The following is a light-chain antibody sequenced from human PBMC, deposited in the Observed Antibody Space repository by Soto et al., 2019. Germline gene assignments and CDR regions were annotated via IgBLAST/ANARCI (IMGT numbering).Light chain of an antibody. V-gene: IGLV2-14*01. CDR3: SSYTRSTTQV. J-gene: IGLJ1*01. CDR1: SSDVGGYNY. CDR2: EVS. Sequence: QSVRTQPASVSGSPGQSITIPCTGASSDVGGYNYVSWYQQHPGKAPKLMIYEVSNRPSGVSNRFSGSKSGNTASLTISGLQAEDEADYYCSSYTRSTTQVFGTGTKVTVL.